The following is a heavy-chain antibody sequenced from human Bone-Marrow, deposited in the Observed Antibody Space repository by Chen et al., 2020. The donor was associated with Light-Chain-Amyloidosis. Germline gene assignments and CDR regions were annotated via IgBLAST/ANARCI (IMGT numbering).Heavy chain of an antibody. CDR2: ISSSSSTI. D-gene: IGHD3-10*01. CDR3: ARDPSDYYYGSGSYYFDY. CDR1: GFTFSSYS. V-gene: IGHV3-48*01. J-gene: IGHJ4*02. Sequence: EVQLVESGGGLVQPGGSLRLSCAASGFTFSSYSMNWVRQAPGKGLEWVSYISSSSSTIDYADSVKGRFTISRDNAKNSLYLQMNSLRAEDTAVYYCARDPSDYYYGSGSYYFDYWGQGTLVTVSS.